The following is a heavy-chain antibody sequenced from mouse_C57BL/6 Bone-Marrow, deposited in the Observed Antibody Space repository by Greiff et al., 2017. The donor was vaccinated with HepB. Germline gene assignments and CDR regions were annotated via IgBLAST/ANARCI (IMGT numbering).Heavy chain of an antibody. V-gene: IGHV1-50*01. CDR1: GYTFTSYW. CDR2: IDPSDSYT. Sequence: QVQLQQPGAELVKPGASVKLSCKASGYTFTSYWMQWVKQRPGQGLEWIGEIDPSDSYTNYNQKFKGKATLTVDTSSSTAYMELSSLTSEDSAVYYCARWGVTTLDDWGQGTTLTVSS. J-gene: IGHJ2*01. D-gene: IGHD2-2*01. CDR3: ARWGVTTLDD.